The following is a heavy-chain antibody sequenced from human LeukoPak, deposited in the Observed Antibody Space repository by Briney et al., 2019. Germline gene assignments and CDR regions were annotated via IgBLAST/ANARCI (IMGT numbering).Heavy chain of an antibody. CDR1: GYSFTGYY. CDR2: ISPNSGGT. D-gene: IGHD6-6*01. J-gene: IGHJ3*02. Sequence: ASVKVSCKASGYSFTGYYMHWVRQAPGQGLEWMGWISPNSGGTNYAQKFQGRVTMTKDTSISTAYMELSRLRSDDTALYYCARDIAARPYVFDIWGQGTMVTVSS. CDR3: ARDIAARPYVFDI. V-gene: IGHV1-2*02.